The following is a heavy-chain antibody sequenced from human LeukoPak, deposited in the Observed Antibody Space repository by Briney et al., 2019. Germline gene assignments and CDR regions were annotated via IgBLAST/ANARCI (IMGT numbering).Heavy chain of an antibody. CDR2: INHSGST. J-gene: IGHJ4*02. V-gene: IGHV4-34*01. Sequence: PSETLSLTCAVYGGSFSVYYWSWVRQPPGKGLEWIGEINHSGSTNYNPSLKSRVTISVDTSKNQFSLKLSSVTAADTAVYYCAGGGPIVATDYWAREPWSPSPQ. D-gene: IGHD5-12*01. CDR1: GGSFSVYY. CDR3: AGGGPIVATDY.